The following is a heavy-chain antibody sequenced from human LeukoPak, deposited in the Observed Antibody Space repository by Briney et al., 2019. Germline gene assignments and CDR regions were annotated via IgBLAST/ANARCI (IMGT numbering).Heavy chain of an antibody. Sequence: GGSLRLSCAASGFTVSSNYMNWVRQAPGKGLEWASIIYSGGSTYYADSVKGRFTISRDNSKNTLYLQMNSLRAEDTAVYYCAKSPWNGKFRAYFDYWGQGTLVTVSS. CDR2: IYSGGST. CDR3: AKSPWNGKFRAYFDY. CDR1: GFTVSSNY. D-gene: IGHD1-1*01. V-gene: IGHV3-66*01. J-gene: IGHJ4*02.